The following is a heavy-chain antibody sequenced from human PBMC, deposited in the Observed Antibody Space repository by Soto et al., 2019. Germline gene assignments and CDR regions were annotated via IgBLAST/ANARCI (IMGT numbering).Heavy chain of an antibody. CDR1: GGSFSGYY. D-gene: IGHD6-6*01. V-gene: IGHV4-34*01. J-gene: IGHJ6*03. CDR2: INHSGST. CDR3: ARGGAARPGYYYYYMDV. Sequence: PSETLSRTCAVYGGSFSGYYWSWIRQPPGKGLEWIGEINHSGSTNYNPSLKSRVTISVDTSKNQFSLKLSSVTAADTAVYYCARGGAARPGYYYYYMDVWGKGTTVTVSS.